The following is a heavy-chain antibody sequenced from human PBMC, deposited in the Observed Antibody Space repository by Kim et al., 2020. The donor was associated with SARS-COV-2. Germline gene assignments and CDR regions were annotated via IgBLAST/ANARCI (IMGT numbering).Heavy chain of an antibody. CDR2: ISYDGSNK. CDR1: GFTFSSYG. Sequence: GGSLRLSCAASGFTFSSYGMHWVRQAPGKGLEWVAVISYDGSNKYYADSVKGRFTISRDNSKNTLYLQMNSLRAEDTAVYYCAKEVAGIAAQKYYFDYWGQGTLVTVSS. J-gene: IGHJ4*02. D-gene: IGHD6-13*01. V-gene: IGHV3-30*18. CDR3: AKEVAGIAAQKYYFDY.